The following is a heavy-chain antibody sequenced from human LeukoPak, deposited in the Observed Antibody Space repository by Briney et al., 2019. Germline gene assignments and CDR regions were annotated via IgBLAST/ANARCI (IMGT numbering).Heavy chain of an antibody. CDR2: IYYSGTT. CDR3: ARGRYYDSSGYSQRRYNWFDP. J-gene: IGHJ5*02. V-gene: IGHV4-59*12. Sequence: SETLSLTCTVSGGSISSYYWSWIRQPPGKGLEWIGYIYYSGTTNYNPSLKSRVTISVDTSKNQFSLNLSSVTAADTAVYYCARGRYYDSSGYSQRRYNWFDPWGQGTLVTVSS. CDR1: GGSISSYY. D-gene: IGHD3-22*01.